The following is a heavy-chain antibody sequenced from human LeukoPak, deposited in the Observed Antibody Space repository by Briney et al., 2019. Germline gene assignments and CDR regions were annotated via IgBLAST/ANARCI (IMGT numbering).Heavy chain of an antibody. CDR1: VFTFSTYI. D-gene: IGHD2-21*01. CDR2: ISTDGSQT. CDR3: VRERQDTSVDSGAFDI. V-gene: IGHV3-30-3*01. J-gene: IGHJ3*02. Sequence: VGSLRLSCAPSVFTFSTYIMYWVRQAPGEGLEWVAAISTDGSQTFYIGSLKGRFTISTDNSKNILDLQMNSLGAEDTAGYFRVRERQDTSVDSGAFDIWGQGTMVTLSS.